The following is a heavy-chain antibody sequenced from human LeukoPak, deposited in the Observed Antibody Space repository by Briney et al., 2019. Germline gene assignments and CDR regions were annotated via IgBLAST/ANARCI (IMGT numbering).Heavy chain of an antibody. V-gene: IGHV4-59*08. J-gene: IGHJ2*01. CDR2: IYYSGST. CDR3: ARQQYYYDSRGYRYYYFDV. Sequence: SETLSLTCTVSGGSISSYYLSWIRQPPGKGLEWIGYIYYSGSTNFNPSLKSRVTISVDTSKNQFSLKLTSVTAADMAVYYCARQQYYYDSRGYRYYYFDVWGRGTLVTVSS. D-gene: IGHD3-22*01. CDR1: GGSISSYY.